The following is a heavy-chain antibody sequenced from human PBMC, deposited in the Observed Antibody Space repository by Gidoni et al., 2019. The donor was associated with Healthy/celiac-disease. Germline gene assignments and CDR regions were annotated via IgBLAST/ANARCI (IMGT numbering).Heavy chain of an antibody. D-gene: IGHD3-22*01. CDR1: GFTFSSSE. Sequence: EVQLAESGGGLVQPGGSLSLPCAASGFTFSSSEMHWVRQAPGKGLEWVSYISSSVSTIYYAYSVKGRFTISRDNAKNSLYLQMNSLRAEDTAVYYCARGDRQRLNLYYYDSSGQGAFDIWGQGTMVTVSS. CDR2: ISSSVSTI. V-gene: IGHV3-48*03. CDR3: ARGDRQRLNLYYYDSSGQGAFDI. J-gene: IGHJ3*02.